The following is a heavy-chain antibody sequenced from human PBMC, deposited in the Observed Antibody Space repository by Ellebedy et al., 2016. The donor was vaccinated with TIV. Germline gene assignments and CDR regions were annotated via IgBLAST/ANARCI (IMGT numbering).Heavy chain of an antibody. J-gene: IGHJ3*02. CDR1: GFTFSTYS. CDR2: ISTNGVTA. D-gene: IGHD2-2*01. CDR3: VREGVPRGFDI. V-gene: IGHV3-64*05. Sequence: GESLKISCSASGFTFSTYSIHWVRQAPGEGLEYVSTISTNGVTAYYADSVRARFIISRDNSRNSVYVQMSSLRAEATAVYYCVREGVPRGFDIWGQGTMVTVSS.